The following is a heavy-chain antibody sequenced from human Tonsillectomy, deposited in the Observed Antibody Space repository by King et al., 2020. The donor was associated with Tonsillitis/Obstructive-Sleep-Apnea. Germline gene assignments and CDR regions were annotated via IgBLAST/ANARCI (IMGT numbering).Heavy chain of an antibody. J-gene: IGHJ5*02. V-gene: IGHV4-59*01. Sequence: VQLQESGPGLVKPSETLSLTCTVSGGSISSYYWSWIRQPPGKGLEWIGYIYYSGSTNYNPSLKSRVTISVDTSKKQFSLKLSSVTAAETAVYYCARAGDDILTGYDHNWFDPWGQGTLVTVSS. CDR3: ARAGDDILTGYDHNWFDP. CDR1: GGSISSYY. D-gene: IGHD3-9*01. CDR2: IYYSGST.